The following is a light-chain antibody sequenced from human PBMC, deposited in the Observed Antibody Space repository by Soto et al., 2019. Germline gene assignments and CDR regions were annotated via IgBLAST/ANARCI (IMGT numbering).Light chain of an antibody. Sequence: EIVLTQSPATLSLSPGERATLSCRASQSVSSYLAWYQQRPGQPPRLLIYDISDRATGVPPRFSGSGSGTDFTLTISSLEPEDFAVYYCQQYNNWPLTFGQGTRLEIK. CDR2: DIS. V-gene: IGKV3-11*01. J-gene: IGKJ5*01. CDR3: QQYNNWPLT. CDR1: QSVSSY.